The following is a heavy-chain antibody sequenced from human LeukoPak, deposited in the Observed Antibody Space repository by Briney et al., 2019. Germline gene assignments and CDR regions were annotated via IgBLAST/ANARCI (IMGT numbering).Heavy chain of an antibody. CDR1: GYTCTSYD. CDR3: ARGPVSTHGMDV. D-gene: IGHD2-2*01. Sequence: GASVKVSCKASGYTCTSYDINWVRQATGQGLEWMGWKSPNSGRTGFAQKFQGRLTMTTDTSISTAYMELSSLTSEDTAVYYCARGPVSTHGMDVWGQGTTVTVSS. V-gene: IGHV1-8*01. CDR2: KSPNSGRT. J-gene: IGHJ6*02.